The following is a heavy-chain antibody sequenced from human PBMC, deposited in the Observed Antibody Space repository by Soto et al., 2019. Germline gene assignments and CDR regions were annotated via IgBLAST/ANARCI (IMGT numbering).Heavy chain of an antibody. D-gene: IGHD6-19*01. CDR3: ARQSERSGYSSGWYFDY. J-gene: IGHJ4*02. V-gene: IGHV5-51*01. Sequence: PGESLKISCKGSGYSFSSYWIGWVRQMPGKGLEWMGIIYPGDSDTRYSPSFQGQVTISADKSISTAYLQWSSLKASDTAMYYCARQSERSGYSSGWYFDYWGQGTLVTVSS. CDR2: IYPGDSDT. CDR1: GYSFSSYW.